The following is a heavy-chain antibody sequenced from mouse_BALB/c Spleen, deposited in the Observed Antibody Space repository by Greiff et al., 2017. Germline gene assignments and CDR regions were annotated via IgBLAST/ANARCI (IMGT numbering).Heavy chain of an antibody. CDR1: GFTFTDYY. Sequence: EGHLVESGGGLVQPGGSLRLSCATSGFTFTDYYMSWVRQPPGKALEWLGFIRNKANGYTTEYSASVKGRFTISRDNSQSILYLQMNTLRAEDSATYYCARDATTVPFAYWGQGTLVTVSA. CDR2: IRNKANGYTT. D-gene: IGHD1-1*01. CDR3: ARDATTVPFAY. V-gene: IGHV7-3*02. J-gene: IGHJ3*01.